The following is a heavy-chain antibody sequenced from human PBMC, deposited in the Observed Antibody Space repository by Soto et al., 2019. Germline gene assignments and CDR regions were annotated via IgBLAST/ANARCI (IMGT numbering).Heavy chain of an antibody. CDR3: AREDTSGTYNFDF. Sequence: SETLSLTCTVSGAPVTSQTHYWTWIRQPPGKGLEWIGYMYYSGTTGSSPALKGRVTVSLDKSRNRFSLTLDSVTAADTAVYYCAREDTSGTYNFDFWGPGTQVTVSS. J-gene: IGHJ4*02. V-gene: IGHV4-61*01. CDR2: MYYSGTT. CDR1: GAPVTSQTHY. D-gene: IGHD1-26*01.